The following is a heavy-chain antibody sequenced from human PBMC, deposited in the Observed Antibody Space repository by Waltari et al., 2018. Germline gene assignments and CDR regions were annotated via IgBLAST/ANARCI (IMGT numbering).Heavy chain of an antibody. CDR3: ARGQAAAATYYFDY. Sequence: QVQLVDSGGGVVQPGRSLRLSCAASGFTFSRYVIPWVRPAPGKGLEWVAVIWYDGSNKYYADSVKGRFTISRDNSKNTLYLQMNSLRAEDTAVYYCARGQAAAATYYFDYWGQGTLVTVSS. CDR2: IWYDGSNK. J-gene: IGHJ4*02. V-gene: IGHV3-33*01. CDR1: GFTFSRYV. D-gene: IGHD6-13*01.